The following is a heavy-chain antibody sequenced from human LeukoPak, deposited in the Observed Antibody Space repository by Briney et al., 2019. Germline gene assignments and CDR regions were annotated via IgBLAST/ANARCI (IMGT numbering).Heavy chain of an antibody. D-gene: IGHD3-10*01. CDR3: AREQLLWFGGRWFDP. CDR1: GFTFSSYW. V-gene: IGHV3-7*01. J-gene: IGHJ5*02. CDR2: IKQDGSEK. Sequence: GGSLRLSCAASGFTFSSYWMSWVRQAPGKGLEWVANIKQDGSEKYYVDSVKGRFTISRDNAKNSLYLQMNSLRAEDTAVYYCAREQLLWFGGRWFDPWGQGTLVTVSS.